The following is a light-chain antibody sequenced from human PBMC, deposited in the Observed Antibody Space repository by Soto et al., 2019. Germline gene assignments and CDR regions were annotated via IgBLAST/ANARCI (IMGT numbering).Light chain of an antibody. CDR2: KAS. CDR3: QQYNSYPWT. Sequence: DIQMTQSPSTLSASVGDRVTMTCRASQSISSWLAWYQQKPGKAPKLLIYKASTLESGVPSNFSGSGSGTEFTLTINSLQPEDFATYYCQQYNSYPWTFGQGTKVDIK. J-gene: IGKJ1*01. CDR1: QSISSW. V-gene: IGKV1-5*03.